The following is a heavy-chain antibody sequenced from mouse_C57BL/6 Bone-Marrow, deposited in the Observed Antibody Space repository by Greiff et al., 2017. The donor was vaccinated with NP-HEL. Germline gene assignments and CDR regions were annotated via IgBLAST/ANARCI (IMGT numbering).Heavy chain of an antibody. CDR1: GYTFTSYW. Sequence: QVQLQQPGTELVKPGASVKLSCKASGYTFTSYWMHWVKQRPGQGLEWIGNINPSNGGTNYNEKFKSKATLTVDKSSSTAYMQLSSLTSEDSAVYYCASFITTVVAKDYYAMDYWGQGTSVTVSS. CDR2: INPSNGGT. CDR3: ASFITTVVAKDYYAMDY. V-gene: IGHV1-53*01. J-gene: IGHJ4*01. D-gene: IGHD1-1*01.